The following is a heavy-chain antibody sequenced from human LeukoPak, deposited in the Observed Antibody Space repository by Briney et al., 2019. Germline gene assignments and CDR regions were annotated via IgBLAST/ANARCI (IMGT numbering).Heavy chain of an antibody. Sequence: SETLSLTCTVSGYSISSGYYWGWIRQPAGKGLEWIGRIYTSGSTNYNPSLKSRVTMSVDTSKNQFSLKLSSVTAADTAVYYCARIGYHDAFDIWGQGTMVTVSS. D-gene: IGHD6-13*01. V-gene: IGHV4-4*07. CDR2: IYTSGST. CDR1: GYSISSGYY. J-gene: IGHJ3*02. CDR3: ARIGYHDAFDI.